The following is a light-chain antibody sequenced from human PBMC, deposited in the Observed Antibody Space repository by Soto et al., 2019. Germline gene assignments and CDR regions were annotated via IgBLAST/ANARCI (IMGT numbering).Light chain of an antibody. V-gene: IGLV1-40*01. J-gene: IGLJ2*01. CDR2: ANK. CDR3: AAWDDSLSGREV. CDR1: SSNIGAGYD. Sequence: QLVLTQPPSVSGAPGQRVTISCTGSSSNIGAGYDVHWYQQVPGTAPKLLIYANKNRPAGVPDRFSASKSGTSASLAITGLQAEDEADYYCAAWDDSLSGREVFGGGTKLTVL.